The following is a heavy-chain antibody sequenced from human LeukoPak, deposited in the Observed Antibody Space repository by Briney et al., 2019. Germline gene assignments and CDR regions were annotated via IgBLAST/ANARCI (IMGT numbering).Heavy chain of an antibody. CDR3: AKQIAVAGTYPVDY. J-gene: IGHJ4*02. CDR1: GFTFSSYG. CDR2: ISYDGSNK. V-gene: IGHV3-30*18. Sequence: GGSLRLSCAASGFTFSSYGMHWVRQAPGKGLEWVAVISYDGSNKYYADSVKGRFTISRDNSKNTLYLQMNSLRAEDTAVYYCAKQIAVAGTYPVDYWGQGTLVTVSS. D-gene: IGHD6-19*01.